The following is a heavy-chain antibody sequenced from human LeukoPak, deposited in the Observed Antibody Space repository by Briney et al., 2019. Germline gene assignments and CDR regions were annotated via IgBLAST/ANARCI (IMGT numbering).Heavy chain of an antibody. J-gene: IGHJ4*02. CDR2: ISSSSSTI. CDR3: AKEPGSGPFDY. CDR1: GFTFSSYS. V-gene: IGHV3-48*04. Sequence: GGSLRLSCAASGFTFSSYSMNWVRQAPGKGLEWVSYISSSSSTIYYADSVKGRFTIPRDNAKNSLYLQMNSLRAEDTAVYYCAKEPGSGPFDYWGQGTLVTVSS. D-gene: IGHD6-19*01.